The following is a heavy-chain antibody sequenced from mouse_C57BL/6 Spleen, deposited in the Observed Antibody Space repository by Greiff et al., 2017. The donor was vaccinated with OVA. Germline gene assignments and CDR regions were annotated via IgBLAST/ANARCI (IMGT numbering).Heavy chain of an antibody. D-gene: IGHD1-1*01. Sequence: VQLQQSGAELMKPGASVKLSCKATGYTFTGYWIEWVKQRPGHGLEWIGEILPGSGSTNYNEKFKGKATFTADTSSNTAYMQLSSLTTEDSAIYYCARAIYYYGSSYENWFAYWGQGTLVTVSA. J-gene: IGHJ3*01. CDR3: ARAIYYYGSSYENWFAY. CDR1: GYTFTGYW. CDR2: ILPGSGST. V-gene: IGHV1-9*01.